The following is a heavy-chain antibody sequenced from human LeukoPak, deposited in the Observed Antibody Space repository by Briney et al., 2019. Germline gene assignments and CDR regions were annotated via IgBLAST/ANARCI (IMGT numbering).Heavy chain of an antibody. CDR1: GFTFRSNY. CDR3: ARDVTGTLFD. Sequence: GGSLRLSCEASGFTFRSNYMSWVRQAPGKGLEWVSVIYSGGSTYYADSVKGRFTISRDNSKNTLYLQMNSLRAEDTAVYYCARDVTGTLFDWGQGTLVTVSS. V-gene: IGHV3-66*01. CDR2: IYSGGST. D-gene: IGHD1-20*01. J-gene: IGHJ4*02.